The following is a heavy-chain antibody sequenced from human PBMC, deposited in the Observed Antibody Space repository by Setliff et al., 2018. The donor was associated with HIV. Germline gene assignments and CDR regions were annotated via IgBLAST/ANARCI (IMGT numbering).Heavy chain of an antibody. CDR2: IYYSGTT. V-gene: IGHV4-59*12. J-gene: IGHJ4*02. D-gene: IGHD3-10*01. CDR3: VRDYFGSLDY. CDR1: GGSISSYY. Sequence: PSETLSLTCTVSGGSISSYYWSWIRQPPGKGLEWIGYIYYSGTTNYNPSLKSRVTISVDTSKNQFSLKLSSVTAADTAFYYCVRDYFGSLDYWGQGTLVTVSS.